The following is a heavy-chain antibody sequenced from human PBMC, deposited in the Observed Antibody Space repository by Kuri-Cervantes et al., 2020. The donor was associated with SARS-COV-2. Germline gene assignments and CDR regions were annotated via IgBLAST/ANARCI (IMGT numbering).Heavy chain of an antibody. J-gene: IGHJ4*02. Sequence: GSLRLSCAASGFTFSSYAMSWIRQPPGKGLEWIGSIYYSGSSYYNRSLKSRVTISVDTSKNQFSLKLSSVTAADTAVYYCAGHVWYTGYSSSWYDFGGQGTLVTVSS. V-gene: IGHV4-39*01. CDR2: IYYSGSS. CDR1: GFTFSSYA. CDR3: AGHVWYTGYSSSWYDF. D-gene: IGHD6-13*01.